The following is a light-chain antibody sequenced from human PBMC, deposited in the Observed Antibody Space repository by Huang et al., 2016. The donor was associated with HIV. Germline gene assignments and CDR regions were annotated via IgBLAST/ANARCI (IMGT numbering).Light chain of an antibody. CDR3: QQRVNGLT. CDR1: QNINTH. Sequence: EIVLTQSPATLSFFPGQRVSLSCRASQNINTHLAWYQQRPGQPPRLLIYDAPSRVPGVAARVGGSGSGTDFTLTISSLESEDFATYYCQQRVNGLTFGGGTKV. CDR2: DAP. V-gene: IGKV3-11*01. J-gene: IGKJ4*01.